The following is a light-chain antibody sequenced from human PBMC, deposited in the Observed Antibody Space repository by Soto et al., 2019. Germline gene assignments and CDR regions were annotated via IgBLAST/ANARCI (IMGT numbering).Light chain of an antibody. CDR3: SSYTRSITLK. CDR1: SSDVGDFNY. V-gene: IGLV2-14*03. Sequence: QSALTQPASVSGSPGQSITISCTGTSSDVGDFNYVSWYQQHAGKAPKLLLYEVIKRPSGISDRFSGSKSGNTASLTISGLQTEDEADYYCSSYTRSITLKFGGGTKLTVL. CDR2: EVI. J-gene: IGLJ2*01.